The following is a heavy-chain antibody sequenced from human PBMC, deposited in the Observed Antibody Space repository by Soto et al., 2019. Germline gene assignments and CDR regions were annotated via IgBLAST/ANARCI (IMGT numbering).Heavy chain of an antibody. V-gene: IGHV3-23*01. CDR3: ARHGSNGDFDF. D-gene: IGHD2-8*01. CDR2: ISGSGGST. J-gene: IGHJ4*02. Sequence: GGSLRLSCAASGFTFSSYAMSWVRQAPGKGLEWVSAISGSGGSTYYADSVKGRFTISRDKSINTAYLEWGRLKASDTAMYYCARHGSNGDFDFWGQGTQVTVSS. CDR1: GFTFSSYA.